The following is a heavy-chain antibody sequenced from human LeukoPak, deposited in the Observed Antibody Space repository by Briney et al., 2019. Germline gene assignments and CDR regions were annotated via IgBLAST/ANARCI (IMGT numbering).Heavy chain of an antibody. V-gene: IGHV3-7*01. D-gene: IGHD5-18*01. CDR1: GFTFSSYS. CDR3: ARDTGSDTAMVGPPLDY. J-gene: IGHJ4*02. Sequence: GGSLRLSCAASGFTFSSYSMNWVRQAPGKGLEWVANIKQDGSEKYYVDSVKGRFTISRDNAKNSLYLQMNSLRAEDTAVYYCARDTGSDTAMVGPPLDYWGQGTLVTVSS. CDR2: IKQDGSEK.